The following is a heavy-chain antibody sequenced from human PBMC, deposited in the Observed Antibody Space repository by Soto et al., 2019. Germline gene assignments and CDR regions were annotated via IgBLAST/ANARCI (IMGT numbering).Heavy chain of an antibody. CDR2: ISSTGGRT. CDR3: AKRGSGWSFDY. V-gene: IGHV3-23*01. CDR1: GFTFSGSA. Sequence: EVRLLESGGHLVQPGGSLRLSCAASGFTFSGSAMSWVRQAPGKGLEWVSAISSTGGRTDYADSVKGRFTISRDNSKSTLYLQMNSLSADDTAVYYCAKRGSGWSFDYWGQGTLVTVSS. D-gene: IGHD6-19*01. J-gene: IGHJ4*02.